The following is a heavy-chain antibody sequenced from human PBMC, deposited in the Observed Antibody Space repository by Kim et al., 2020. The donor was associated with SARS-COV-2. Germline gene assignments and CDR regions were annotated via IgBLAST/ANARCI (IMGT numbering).Heavy chain of an antibody. D-gene: IGHD2-2*01. CDR1: GYTFTGYY. CDR2: INPNSGGT. V-gene: IGHV1-2*06. Sequence: ASVKVSCKASGYTFTGYYMHWVRQAPGQGLEWMGRINPNSGGTNYAQKFQGRVTMTRDTSISTAYMELSRLRSDDTAVYYCARGLVEYQLLGNWFDPWGQGTLVTVSS. J-gene: IGHJ5*02. CDR3: ARGLVEYQLLGNWFDP.